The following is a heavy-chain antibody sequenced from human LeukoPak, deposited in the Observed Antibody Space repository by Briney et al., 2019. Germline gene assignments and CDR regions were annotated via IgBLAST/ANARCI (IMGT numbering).Heavy chain of an antibody. CDR3: AKDRYYYDSSGPLGP. V-gene: IGHV3-30*18. J-gene: IGHJ5*02. D-gene: IGHD3-22*01. CDR1: GFTFSSYG. CDR2: ISYDGSNK. Sequence: PGGSLRLSCAASGFTFSSYGMHWVRQAPCKELEWVAVISYDGSNKYYADSVKGRFTISRDNSKNTLYLQMNSLRAEDTAVYYCAKDRYYYDSSGPLGPWGQGTLVTVSS.